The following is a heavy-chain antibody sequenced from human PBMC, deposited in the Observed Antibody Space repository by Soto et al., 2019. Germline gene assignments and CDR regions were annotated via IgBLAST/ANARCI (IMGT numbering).Heavy chain of an antibody. CDR2: IYYSGST. Sequence: PSETLSLTCTVSGGSISSYYWSWIRQPPGKGLEWIGYIYYSGSTNYNPSLKGRFTISRDNAKNSLYLQMSSLRTEDTALYYCARSHPTASLALFDPWGQGTLVTVSS. CDR1: GGSISSYY. CDR3: ARSHPTASLALFDP. V-gene: IGHV4-59*12. J-gene: IGHJ5*02.